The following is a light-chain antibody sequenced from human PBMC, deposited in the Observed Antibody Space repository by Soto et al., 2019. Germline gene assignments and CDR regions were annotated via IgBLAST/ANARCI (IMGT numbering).Light chain of an antibody. CDR2: LGS. V-gene: IGKV2-28*01. CDR3: MQTLQTPPYT. Sequence: EIVLTQSPLSLSVTPGEPASISCRSSQSLLHRNGHNYLDWYLQKPGQSPQVLIYLGSNRASGVPDRFSGSGSGTDFTLKISRVEAEDVGVYYCMQTLQTPPYTFGQGTKLEIK. J-gene: IGKJ2*01. CDR1: QSLLHRNGHNY.